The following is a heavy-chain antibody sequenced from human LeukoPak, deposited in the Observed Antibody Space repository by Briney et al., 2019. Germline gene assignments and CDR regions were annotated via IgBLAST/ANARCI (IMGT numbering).Heavy chain of an antibody. CDR3: ATGNTRWGVVPSS. Sequence: GASVKVSCKASGYTFTDYYMHWVRQAPGQGLEWMGWINPNSGGTNYAQKFQGRVTMTRDTSISTAYMELSRLRSDDTAVYYCATGNTRWGVVPSSWGQGTLVTVSS. J-gene: IGHJ4*02. CDR1: GYTFTDYY. D-gene: IGHD2-15*01. V-gene: IGHV1-2*02. CDR2: INPNSGGT.